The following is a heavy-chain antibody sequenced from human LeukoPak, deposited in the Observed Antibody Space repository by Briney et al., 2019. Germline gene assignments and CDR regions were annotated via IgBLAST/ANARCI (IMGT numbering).Heavy chain of an antibody. CDR3: AKSDYDFWSGYYTGIPFFDY. D-gene: IGHD3-3*01. J-gene: IGHJ4*02. CDR1: GFTFSSYA. Sequence: GWSLRLSCAASGFTFSSYAMSWVRQAPGKGLEWVSAISGSGGSTYYADSVKGRFTISRDNSKNTLYLQMNSLRAEDTAVYYCAKSDYDFWSGYYTGIPFFDYWGQGTLVTVSS. V-gene: IGHV3-23*01. CDR2: ISGSGGST.